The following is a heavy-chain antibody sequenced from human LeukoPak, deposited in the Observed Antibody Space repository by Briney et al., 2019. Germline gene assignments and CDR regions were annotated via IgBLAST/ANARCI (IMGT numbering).Heavy chain of an antibody. CDR3: AREGYHSRFYYYYGMDV. J-gene: IGHJ6*02. CDR2: LTGRGDSA. V-gene: IGHV3-23*01. CDR1: GFTFDDYA. Sequence: GRSLRLSCAASGFTFDDYAMHWVRQAPGKGLEWVSGLTGRGDSAYYADSVKGRFTISRDNSKNTLYLQMNSLRAEDTAVYYCAREGYHSRFYYYYGMDVWGQGTTVTVSS. D-gene: IGHD1-1*01.